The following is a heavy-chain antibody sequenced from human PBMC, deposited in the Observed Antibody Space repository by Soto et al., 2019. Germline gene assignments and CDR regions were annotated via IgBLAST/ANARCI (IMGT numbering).Heavy chain of an antibody. V-gene: IGHV3-21*01. J-gene: IGHJ4*02. CDR3: ARDREIAVVPAAMNY. CDR1: GFTFSSYS. CDR2: ISSSSSYI. D-gene: IGHD2-2*01. Sequence: GGSLRLSCAASGFTFSSYSMNWVRQAPGKGLEWVSSISSSSSYIYYADSVKGRFTISRDNAKNSLYLQMNSLRAEDTAVYYCARDREIAVVPAAMNYLAKGTL.